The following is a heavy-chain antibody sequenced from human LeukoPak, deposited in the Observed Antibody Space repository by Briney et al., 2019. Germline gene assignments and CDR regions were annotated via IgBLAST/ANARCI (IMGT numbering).Heavy chain of an antibody. CDR2: IKQDGSEK. V-gene: IGHV3-7*01. CDR3: ARDQNDSSGYSGGLDY. J-gene: IGHJ4*02. D-gene: IGHD3-22*01. CDR1: GFTFTTYW. Sequence: GGSLRLSCAASGFTFTTYWMGWVRQAPGKGLEWVANIKQDGSEKYYVDSVKGRFTISRDNVKNSLYLQMNSLRAEDTAVYYCARDQNDSSGYSGGLDYWGQGTLVTVSS.